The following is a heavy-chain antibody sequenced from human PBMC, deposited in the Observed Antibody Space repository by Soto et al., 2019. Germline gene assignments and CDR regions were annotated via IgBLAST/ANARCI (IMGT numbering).Heavy chain of an antibody. J-gene: IGHJ6*02. CDR2: IYYSGST. V-gene: IGHV4-59*01. CDR1: GGSISSYY. D-gene: IGHD1-7*01. Sequence: QVQLQESGPGLVKPSETLSLTCTVSGGSISSYYWSWIRQPPGKGLEWIGYIYYSGSTNYNPSLTSLVTISVDTSKHQFSLKLSSVTAADTAVYYCAREGLTGTIGLYYYYGMDVWGQGTTVTVSS. CDR3: AREGLTGTIGLYYYYGMDV.